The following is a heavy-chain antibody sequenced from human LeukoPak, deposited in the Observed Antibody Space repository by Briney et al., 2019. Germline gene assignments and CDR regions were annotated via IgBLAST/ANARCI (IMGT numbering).Heavy chain of an antibody. D-gene: IGHD3-3*01. V-gene: IGHV3-21*01. CDR2: ISSSSSYI. J-gene: IGHJ4*02. CDR1: GFTFSSYS. CDR3: ARRGSIFGVVLDY. Sequence: GGSLRLSCAASGFTFSSYSMNWVRQAPGKGLEWVSSISSSSSYIYYADSVKGRFTISRDNAKNSLYLQMNSLRAEDTAVYYCARRGSIFGVVLDYWGQGTLVTVSS.